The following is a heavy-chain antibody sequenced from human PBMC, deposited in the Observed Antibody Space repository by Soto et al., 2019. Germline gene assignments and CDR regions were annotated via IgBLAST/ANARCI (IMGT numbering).Heavy chain of an antibody. CDR1: GFSLSTSGVG. Sequence: QITLKASGPTLVKPTQTLTLTCTFSGFSLSTSGVGVGWIRQPPGKALEWLALIYWNDVTRYSPSLMNRLTITTDTSKNQVVLAMTNMDPVDTATYYCAHRQGQGQWLVRRQVDWFDPWGQGTLVTVSS. V-gene: IGHV2-5*01. J-gene: IGHJ5*02. CDR3: AHRQGQGQWLVRRQVDWFDP. D-gene: IGHD6-19*01. CDR2: IYWNDVT.